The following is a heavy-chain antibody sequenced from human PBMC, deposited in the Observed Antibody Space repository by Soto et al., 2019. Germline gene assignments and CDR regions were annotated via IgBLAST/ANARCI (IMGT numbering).Heavy chain of an antibody. CDR1: GFTFSSYG. V-gene: IGHV3-33*01. D-gene: IGHD6-13*01. CDR3: ARDPAAAGTEFIDY. CDR2: IWYDGSNK. Sequence: GESLKISCAASGFTFSSYGMHWVRQAPGKGLEWVAVIWYDGSNKYYADSVKGRFTISRDNSKNTLYLQMNSLRAEDTAVYYCARDPAAAGTEFIDYWGQGTLVTVSS. J-gene: IGHJ4*02.